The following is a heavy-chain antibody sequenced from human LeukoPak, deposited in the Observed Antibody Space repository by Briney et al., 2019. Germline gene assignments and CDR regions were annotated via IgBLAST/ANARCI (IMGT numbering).Heavy chain of an antibody. Sequence: SSETLSLTCTVSGGSISNYANYYWGWIRQPPGKGLEWIGGIYSSGSTYYNPSLKSRVAISVDTSENQFSLKLSSVTAADTAVYYCARLGDSGDYLVIDYWGQGTLVTVSS. CDR3: ARLGDSGDYLVIDY. CDR2: IYSSGST. D-gene: IGHD4-17*01. J-gene: IGHJ4*02. V-gene: IGHV4-39*01. CDR1: GGSISNYANYY.